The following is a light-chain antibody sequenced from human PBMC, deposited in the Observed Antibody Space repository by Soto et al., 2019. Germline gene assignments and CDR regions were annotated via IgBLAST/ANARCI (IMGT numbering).Light chain of an antibody. Sequence: PVLKQPAYGNRSHGRCGPITRNRTSSDVGGYNYVSWYQQHPGKAPKLMIYEVSKRPSGVPDRFSGSKSGNTVSLTVSGLQAEDEADYYCSSYAGSNNFYVFGTGTKVTVL. CDR1: SSDVGGYNY. J-gene: IGLJ1*01. V-gene: IGLV2-8*02. CDR2: EVS. CDR3: SSYAGSNNFYV.